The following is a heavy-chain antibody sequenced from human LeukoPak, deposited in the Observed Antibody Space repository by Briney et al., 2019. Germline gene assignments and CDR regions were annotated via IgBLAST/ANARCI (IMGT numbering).Heavy chain of an antibody. Sequence: KSSETLSLTCTVSSGSIFNYYWSWIRQPPGKGLEWIGYIEYSGSTNYNPSLKSRVTISLDTSKNQFSLKVNSVTAADTAVYYCARSRDYDSSGFYEFDYWGQGTLVTVTS. J-gene: IGHJ4*02. V-gene: IGHV4-59*01. CDR3: ARSRDYDSSGFYEFDY. D-gene: IGHD3-22*01. CDR2: IEYSGST. CDR1: SGSIFNYY.